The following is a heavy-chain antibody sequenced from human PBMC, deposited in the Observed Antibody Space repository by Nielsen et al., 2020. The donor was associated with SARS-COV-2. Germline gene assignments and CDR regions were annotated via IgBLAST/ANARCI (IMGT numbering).Heavy chain of an antibody. Sequence: ASVKVSCKASGYTFTGYYMHWVRQAPGQGLEWMGWINTNTGNPTYAQGFTGRFVFSLDTSVSTAYLQISSLKAEDTAVYYCARLGRITMVRGVMTRFDPWGQGTLVTVSS. D-gene: IGHD3-10*01. CDR3: ARLGRITMVRGVMTRFDP. CDR1: GYTFTGYY. J-gene: IGHJ5*02. V-gene: IGHV7-4-1*02. CDR2: INTNTGNP.